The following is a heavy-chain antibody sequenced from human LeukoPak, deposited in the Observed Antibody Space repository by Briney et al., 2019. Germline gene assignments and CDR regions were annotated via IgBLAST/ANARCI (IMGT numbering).Heavy chain of an antibody. J-gene: IGHJ4*02. Sequence: GGSLRLSCAASGFIFSNFDMHWVRQAPGKGLEYVSSINAGGGSTYYADSVKGRFTISRDNAKNSLYLQMNSLRAEDTALYYCARGIDYWGQGTLVTVSS. CDR3: ARGIDY. CDR2: INAGGGST. V-gene: IGHV3-64*02. CDR1: GFIFSNFD.